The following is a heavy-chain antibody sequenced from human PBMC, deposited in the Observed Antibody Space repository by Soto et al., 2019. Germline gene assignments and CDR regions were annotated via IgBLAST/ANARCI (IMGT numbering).Heavy chain of an antibody. Sequence: ASVKVSCKASGYTFTGYYMHWVRQAPGQGLEWMGWINPNSGGTNYAQKFQGRVTMTRDTSISTAYMELSRLRSDDTAVYYCARASYDFWSGISHSYGMEVSGQGTTVTVSS. J-gene: IGHJ6*02. CDR1: GYTFTGYY. V-gene: IGHV1-2*02. CDR2: INPNSGGT. CDR3: ARASYDFWSGISHSYGMEV. D-gene: IGHD3-3*01.